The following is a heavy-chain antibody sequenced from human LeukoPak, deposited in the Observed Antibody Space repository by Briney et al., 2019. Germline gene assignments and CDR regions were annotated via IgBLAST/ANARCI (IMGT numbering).Heavy chain of an antibody. CDR3: ARDLQQDYVWGSYRVNWFDP. D-gene: IGHD3-16*02. CDR1: GFTFSSYS. J-gene: IGHJ5*02. V-gene: IGHV3-13*01. CDR2: IDTAGDT. Sequence: TGGSLRLSCAASGFTFSSYSMNWVRQGTGKGLEWVSAIDTAGDTYYQGSVKGRFTISRENAKNFLYLQMNSLRAGDTAVYYCARDLQQDYVWGSYRVNWFDPWGQGTLVTVSS.